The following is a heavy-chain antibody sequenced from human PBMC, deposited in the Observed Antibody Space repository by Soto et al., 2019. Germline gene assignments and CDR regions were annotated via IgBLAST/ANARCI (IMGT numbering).Heavy chain of an antibody. Sequence: GGSLRLSCAGSGFTFSRNVMHWVRQAPGKGLEWVAFISYDGSNKYYADSVKGRFTISRDNSKNTLYLQMNSLRPEDTSVYYCASGYCSTTRCFYGMDVWGQGTTVTVSS. J-gene: IGHJ6*02. V-gene: IGHV3-30-3*01. CDR2: ISYDGSNK. D-gene: IGHD2-2*01. CDR1: GFTFSRNV. CDR3: ASGYCSTTRCFYGMDV.